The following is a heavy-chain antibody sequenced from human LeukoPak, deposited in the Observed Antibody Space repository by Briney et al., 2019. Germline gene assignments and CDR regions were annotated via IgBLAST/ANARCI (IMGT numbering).Heavy chain of an antibody. V-gene: IGHV1-18*01. CDR2: ISAYNGNT. Sequence: ASVKVSCKASGYTFTSYGISWVRQAPGQGLEWMGWISAYNGNTNCAQKLQGRVTMTTDTSTSTAYMELRSLRSDDTAVYYCASTYGSGSYYIEWGQGTLVTVSS. CDR3: ASTYGSGSYYIE. D-gene: IGHD3-10*01. CDR1: GYTFTSYG. J-gene: IGHJ4*02.